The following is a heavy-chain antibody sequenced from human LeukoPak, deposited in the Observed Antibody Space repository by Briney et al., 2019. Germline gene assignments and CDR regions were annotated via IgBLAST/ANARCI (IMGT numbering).Heavy chain of an antibody. V-gene: IGHV3-30*18. Sequence: GGSLRLSCAASGFTFRSYEMNWVRQAPGKGLEWVAVISYDGSNKYYADSVKGRFTISRDNSKNTLYLQMNSLRAEDTAVYYCAKESHSSWSNFDYWGQGTLVTVSS. D-gene: IGHD6-13*01. CDR1: GFTFRSYE. J-gene: IGHJ4*02. CDR3: AKESHSSWSNFDY. CDR2: ISYDGSNK.